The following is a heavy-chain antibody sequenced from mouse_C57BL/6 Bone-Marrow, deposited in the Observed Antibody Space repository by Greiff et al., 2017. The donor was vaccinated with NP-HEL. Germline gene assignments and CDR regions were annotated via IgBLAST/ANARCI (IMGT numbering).Heavy chain of an antibody. CDR3: ARLSSTGTNFDY. J-gene: IGHJ2*01. V-gene: IGHV5-6*01. D-gene: IGHD4-1*02. Sequence: EVMLVESGGDLVKPGGSLKLSCAASGFTFSSYGMSWVRQTPDKRLEWVATISSGGSYTYYPDSVKGRFTISRDNAKNTLYLQMSSLKSEDTAMYYCARLSSTGTNFDYWGQGTTLTVAS. CDR1: GFTFSSYG. CDR2: ISSGGSYT.